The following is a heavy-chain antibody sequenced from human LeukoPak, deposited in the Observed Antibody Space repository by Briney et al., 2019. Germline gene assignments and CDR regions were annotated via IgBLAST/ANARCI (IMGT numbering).Heavy chain of an antibody. CDR1: GYTFTSYD. CDR2: MNPNSGNT. CDR3: ARVRGEQLVVYWFDP. D-gene: IGHD6-6*01. V-gene: IGHV1-8*01. J-gene: IGHJ5*02. Sequence: ASVKVSFKASGYTFTSYDINWVRQATGQGLEWMGWMNPNSGNTGYAQKFQGRVTMTRNTSISTAYMELSSLRSEDTAVYYCARVRGEQLVVYWFDPWGQGTLVTVSS.